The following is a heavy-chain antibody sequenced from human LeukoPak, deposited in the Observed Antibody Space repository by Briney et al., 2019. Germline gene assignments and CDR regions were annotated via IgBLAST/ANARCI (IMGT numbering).Heavy chain of an antibody. D-gene: IGHD3-3*01. CDR2: IIPIFGTA. Sequence: RASVKVSCKASGGTFSSYAISWVRQAPGQGLEWMGGIIPIFGTANYAQEFQGRVTITADESTSTAYMELSSLRSEDTAVYYCATRGAIFGVVIGTHYLDYWGQGTLVTVSS. J-gene: IGHJ4*02. CDR3: ATRGAIFGVVIGTHYLDY. CDR1: GGTFSSYA. V-gene: IGHV1-69*13.